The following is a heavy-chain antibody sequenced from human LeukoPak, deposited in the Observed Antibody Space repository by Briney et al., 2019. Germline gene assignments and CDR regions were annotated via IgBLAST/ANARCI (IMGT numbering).Heavy chain of an antibody. CDR3: ARDHQWSFDS. CDR2: IGWSDSAI. CDR1: GFTFSTYT. D-gene: IGHD2-15*01. Sequence: PGGSLRLSCAASGFTFSTYTMNWVRQAPGEGLEWISYIGWSDSAIFYADSVKGRFTISRDSAKNSLFLQMNSLSDEDTAVYYCARDHQWSFDSWGQGTLVTVSS. J-gene: IGHJ4*02. V-gene: IGHV3-48*02.